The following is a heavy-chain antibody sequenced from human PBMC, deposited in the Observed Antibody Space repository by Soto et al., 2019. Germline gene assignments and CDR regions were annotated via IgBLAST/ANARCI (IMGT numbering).Heavy chain of an antibody. CDR1: GFTFTAYY. CDR2: IDPSRGRT. D-gene: IGHD2-2*01. V-gene: IGHV1-46*01. Sequence: ASVKVSCKASGFTFTAYYIHWVRQAPGQGLEWMGIIDPSRGRTTYAQKFQGRVTMTRDTSTTTVYMELGSLRSEDTAVYYCARAQGLCTSTTCYPWYFEFWGHGTLVT. CDR3: ARAQGLCTSTTCYPWYFEF. J-gene: IGHJ2*01.